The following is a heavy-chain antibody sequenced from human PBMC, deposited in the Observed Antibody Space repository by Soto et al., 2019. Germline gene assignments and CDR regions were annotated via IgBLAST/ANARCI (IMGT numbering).Heavy chain of an antibody. D-gene: IGHD3-3*01. Sequence: QVQLQQWGAGLLKPSETLSLTCAVYGGSFSGYYWSWIRQPPGKGLEWIGEINHSGSTNYNPSVKSRVTLSVDTSKYQFSLKLSPVTAADTAVYYCARAGAHITIFGVVITRHFDYWGQGTLVTVSS. J-gene: IGHJ4*02. CDR2: INHSGST. CDR1: GGSFSGYY. V-gene: IGHV4-34*01. CDR3: ARAGAHITIFGVVITRHFDY.